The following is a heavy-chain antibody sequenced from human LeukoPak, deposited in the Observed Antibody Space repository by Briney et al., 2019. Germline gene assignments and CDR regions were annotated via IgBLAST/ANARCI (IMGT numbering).Heavy chain of an antibody. D-gene: IGHD3-22*01. V-gene: IGHV4-39*01. CDR3: ARLPDYYDSSGYYYAFDY. J-gene: IGHJ4*02. CDR1: GGSISSSSYY. CDR2: IYYSGST. Sequence: SETLSLTCTVSGGSISSSSYYWGWIRQPPGKGLEWIGSIYYSGSTYYNPSLKSRVTISVDTSKNQFSLKLSSVTAADTAVYYCARLPDYYDSSGYYYAFDYWGQGTLVTVSS.